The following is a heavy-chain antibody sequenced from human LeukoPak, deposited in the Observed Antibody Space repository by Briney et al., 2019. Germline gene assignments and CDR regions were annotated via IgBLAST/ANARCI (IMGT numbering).Heavy chain of an antibody. V-gene: IGHV4-59*11. CDR3: ARGRLPQYEDYYYYYMDV. Sequence: SETLSLTCTVSGGSISSHCWNWIRQPPGKGLEWIGYISYSGSTINNPSLKSRVTISLDTSKNQFSLKVSSVTAADTAVYYCARGRLPQYEDYYYYYMDVWGTGTTVTVSS. CDR1: GGSISSHC. D-gene: IGHD4-11*01. CDR2: ISYSGST. J-gene: IGHJ6*03.